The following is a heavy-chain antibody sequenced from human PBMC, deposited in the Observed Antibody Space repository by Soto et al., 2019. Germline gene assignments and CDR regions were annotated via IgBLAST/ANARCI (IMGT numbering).Heavy chain of an antibody. J-gene: IGHJ6*02. CDR3: ARDHYDFWSGYPYYYYYYGMDV. D-gene: IGHD3-3*01. Sequence: VVLRLSCAASGFTFSSYWMHWVRQAPGKGLVWVSRINSDGSSTSYADSVKGRFTISRDNAKNTLYLQMNSLRAEDTAVYYCARDHYDFWSGYPYYYYYYGMDVCGQGTTVTVSS. CDR1: GFTFSSYW. V-gene: IGHV3-74*01. CDR2: INSDGSST.